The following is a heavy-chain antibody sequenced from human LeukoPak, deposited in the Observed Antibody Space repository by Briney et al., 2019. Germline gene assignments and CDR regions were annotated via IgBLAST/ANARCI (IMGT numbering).Heavy chain of an antibody. CDR1: GGTFSSYA. V-gene: IGHV1-69*04. Sequence: GASVEVSCKASGGTFSSYAISWVRQAPGQGLEWMGRIIPILGIANYAQKFQGRVTITADKSTSTAYMELSSLRSEDTAVYYCASAPDSGYADEDYWGQGTLVTVSS. CDR3: ASAPDSGYADEDY. CDR2: IIPILGIA. D-gene: IGHD5-12*01. J-gene: IGHJ4*02.